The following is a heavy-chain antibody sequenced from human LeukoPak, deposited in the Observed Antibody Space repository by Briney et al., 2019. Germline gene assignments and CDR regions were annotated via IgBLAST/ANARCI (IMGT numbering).Heavy chain of an antibody. CDR3: ARDFYVGAKY. D-gene: IGHD1-26*01. J-gene: IGHJ4*02. V-gene: IGHV3-48*03. CDR2: ISSSGSTI. Sequence: PGGSLRLSCAASGFTFSSYEMNWVRQAPGKGLEWVSYISSSGSTIYYADSVKGRFTISRDNAKNSLYLQMNSLRAEDTAVYYCARDFYVGAKYWGQGTLVTVSS. CDR1: GFTFSSYE.